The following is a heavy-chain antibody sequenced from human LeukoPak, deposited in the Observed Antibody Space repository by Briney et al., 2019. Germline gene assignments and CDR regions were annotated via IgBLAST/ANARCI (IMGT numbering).Heavy chain of an antibody. CDR2: INPNSGGT. CDR3: ARGLGIAVADFYFDY. J-gene: IGHJ4*02. V-gene: IGHV1-2*02. Sequence: GASVKVSCKASGNTFTAYYMHWVRQAPGQGLEWMGWINPNSGGTKYAQKFQGRVTMTRDTSITTAYMELSRLRSDDTAVYYCARGLGIAVADFYFDYWGQGTLVTVSS. CDR1: GNTFTAYY. D-gene: IGHD6-19*01.